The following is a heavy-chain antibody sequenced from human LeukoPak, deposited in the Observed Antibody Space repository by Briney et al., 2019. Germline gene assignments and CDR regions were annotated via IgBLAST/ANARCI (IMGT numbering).Heavy chain of an antibody. CDR2: IWYDGSNK. CDR3: ARAHTTYYYDSSGYYFDY. D-gene: IGHD3-22*01. Sequence: GGSLRLSCAASGFIFSNYAMHWVRQAPGKGLEWVALIWYDGSNKSYGDSVKGRFTISRDNSKNTLYLQMTSLRAEDTAVYYCARAHTTYYYDSSGYYFDYWGQGTLVTVSS. CDR1: GFIFSNYA. V-gene: IGHV3-33*01. J-gene: IGHJ4*02.